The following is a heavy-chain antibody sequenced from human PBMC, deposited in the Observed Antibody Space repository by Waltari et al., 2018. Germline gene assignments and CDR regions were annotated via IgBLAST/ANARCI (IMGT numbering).Heavy chain of an antibody. CDR2: THRSGRT. CDR3: ARDRGRGLYLDS. CDR1: GDSMFSNNW. V-gene: IGHV4-4*02. J-gene: IGHJ5*01. Sequence: QLQPQESSPGLVKPSATLSLTCGVSGDSMFSNNWWSWARQSPEKGLEWIGQTHRSGRTNYNPSLESRGTISLDTANSQFSLKVTSTTAADTAVYYCARDRGRGLYLDSWGQGTLVTVSP. D-gene: IGHD1-1*01.